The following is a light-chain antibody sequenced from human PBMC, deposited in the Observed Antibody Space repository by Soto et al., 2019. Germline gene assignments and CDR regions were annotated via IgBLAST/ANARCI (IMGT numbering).Light chain of an antibody. CDR1: QSISRY. CDR2: AAS. V-gene: IGKV1-39*01. CDR3: QQSYSVPT. Sequence: DIQMTQSPSSLSAFVGDRVTITCRASQSISRYLNWYQQKPGKAPKFLIYAASSLQSGVPSRFSGSGSGTDFTLTISNLQPEDFATYYCQQSYSVPTFGQGTKVEIK. J-gene: IGKJ1*01.